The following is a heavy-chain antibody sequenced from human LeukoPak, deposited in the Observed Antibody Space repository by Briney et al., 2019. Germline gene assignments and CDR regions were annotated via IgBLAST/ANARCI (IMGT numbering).Heavy chain of an antibody. Sequence: SQTLSLTCAISGDSVSSNSAAWNWLRQSPSRGLVWLGRTYYRSKWYNDYAVSVKSRITINPDTSKNQFSLQLNAVTPEDTAVYYCARRVQWLAAPYYYYGMDVWGQGTTVTVSS. CDR3: ARRVQWLAAPYYYYGMDV. D-gene: IGHD6-19*01. CDR2: TYYRSKWYN. J-gene: IGHJ6*02. CDR1: GDSVSSNSAA. V-gene: IGHV6-1*01.